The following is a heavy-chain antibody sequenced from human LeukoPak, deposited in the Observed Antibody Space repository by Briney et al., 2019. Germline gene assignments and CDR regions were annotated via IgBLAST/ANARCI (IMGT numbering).Heavy chain of an antibody. CDR2: INPNSGGT. CDR3: ARDSTGGSYFPLDF. V-gene: IGHV1-2*02. D-gene: IGHD2/OR15-2a*01. CDR1: GYTFTDYY. J-gene: IGHJ4*02. Sequence: GASVKVSCKASGYTFTDYYMHCVRQAPGQGLEWMGWINPNSGGTNYAQKFQGRVTMTRDTSISTAYMELSRLRSDDTAVYYCARDSTGGSYFPLDFWGQGTLVTVSS.